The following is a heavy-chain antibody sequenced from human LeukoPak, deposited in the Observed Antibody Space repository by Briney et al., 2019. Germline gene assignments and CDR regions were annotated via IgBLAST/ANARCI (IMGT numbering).Heavy chain of an antibody. D-gene: IGHD3-22*01. CDR3: AGSIAMVITFFDS. J-gene: IGHJ4*02. CDR1: GFIFSNAW. CDR2: ISHDGSNR. V-gene: IGHV3-30*14. Sequence: GGSLRLSCAASGFIFSNAWMNWVRQAPGKGLEWVAVISHDGSNRYYADSVKGRFTISRDNSNNMINLQINSLTVDDTAIYYCAGSIAMVITFFDSWGPGTLVTVSS.